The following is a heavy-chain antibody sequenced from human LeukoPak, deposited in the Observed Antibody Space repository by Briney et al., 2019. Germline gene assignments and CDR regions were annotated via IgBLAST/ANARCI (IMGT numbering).Heavy chain of an antibody. V-gene: IGHV4-38-2*02. Sequence: SETLSLTCTVSGYSISSGYYWGWIRQPPGKGLEWIGSIYHSGSTYYNPSLKSRVTISVDTSKNQFSLKLSSVTAADTAVYYCARGLWFGDESPPYFDYWGQGTLVTVSS. J-gene: IGHJ4*02. D-gene: IGHD3-10*01. CDR2: IYHSGST. CDR3: ARGLWFGDESPPYFDY. CDR1: GYSISSGYY.